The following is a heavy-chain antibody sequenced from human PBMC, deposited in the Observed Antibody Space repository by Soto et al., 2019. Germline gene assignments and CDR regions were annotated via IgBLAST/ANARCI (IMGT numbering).Heavy chain of an antibody. Sequence: GASVKVSCKASGYTFTSYAMHWVRQAPGQRLEWMGWINTGSGNTKYSQKFQGRITITRDTSASTVYMELSSLRSEDTAVYYCANDIIVIPGAKGLDPWGQGTLVTVSS. CDR3: ANDIIVIPGAKGLDP. D-gene: IGHD2-2*01. J-gene: IGHJ5*02. V-gene: IGHV1-3*04. CDR2: INTGSGNT. CDR1: GYTFTSYA.